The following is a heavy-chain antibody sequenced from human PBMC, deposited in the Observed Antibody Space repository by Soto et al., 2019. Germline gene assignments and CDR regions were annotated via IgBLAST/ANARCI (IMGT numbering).Heavy chain of an antibody. V-gene: IGHV3-23*01. CDR2: ISGSGGST. CDR1: GFTFSSYA. CDR3: AKDLRPHIVVVTATPEHYFDY. J-gene: IGHJ4*02. Sequence: EVQLLESGGGLVQPGGSLRLSCAASGFTFSSYAMSWVRQAPGKGLEWVSAISGSGGSTYYADSVKGRFTISRDNSKNPLYLQMNSLRAEDTAVYYCAKDLRPHIVVVTATPEHYFDYWGQGTLVTVSS. D-gene: IGHD2-21*02.